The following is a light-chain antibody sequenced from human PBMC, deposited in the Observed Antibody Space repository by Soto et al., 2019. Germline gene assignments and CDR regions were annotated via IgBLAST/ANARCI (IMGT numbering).Light chain of an antibody. CDR1: QSVSSN. J-gene: IGKJ1*01. CDR2: GAS. V-gene: IGKV3-15*01. Sequence: EIVMPQSPATLSVSPGERATLSCRASQSVSSNLAWYQQKPGQAPRRLIYGASTRSTGIPARFSGSGSGTEFTLTISSLQSEDFAIYFCQQYNNWPPDRTFGQGTKVEIK. CDR3: QQYNNWPPDRT.